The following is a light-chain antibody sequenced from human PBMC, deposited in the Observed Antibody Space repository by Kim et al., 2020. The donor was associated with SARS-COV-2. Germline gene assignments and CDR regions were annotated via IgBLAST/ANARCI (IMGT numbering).Light chain of an antibody. Sequence: QSALTQPRSVSGSTGQSVTISCTGTNSDVGGYESVSWYQQHPGKAPKLVIFDVKKVPSGVTDRFYGSKSGTTASLTIYRLQAEDEADYFCCSYAGSYTWVFGGGTQLTVL. CDR1: NSDVGGYES. J-gene: IGLJ3*02. CDR2: DVK. V-gene: IGLV2-11*01. CDR3: CSYAGSYTWV.